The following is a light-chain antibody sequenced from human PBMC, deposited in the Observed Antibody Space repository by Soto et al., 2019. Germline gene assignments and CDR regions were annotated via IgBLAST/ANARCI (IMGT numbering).Light chain of an antibody. Sequence: EIVLTQSPATLSLSPGARTTLSCRASQSVPGNNLGWYQQKPGQAPRLLIYGPSRRAPGIPDRFSCSGSGTDFTLTISRLEPEDFATYYCQHLAGTFGQGTKLEMK. J-gene: IGKJ2*01. CDR1: QSVPGNN. V-gene: IGKV3-20*01. CDR2: GPS. CDR3: QHLAGT.